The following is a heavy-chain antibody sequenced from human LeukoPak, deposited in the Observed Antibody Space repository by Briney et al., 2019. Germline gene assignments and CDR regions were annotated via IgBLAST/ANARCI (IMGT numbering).Heavy chain of an antibody. J-gene: IGHJ3*02. D-gene: IGHD1-26*01. CDR3: ATDYEWELQGHSTGAFDI. Sequence: ASVKVSCKVSGYTLTELSMHWVRQAPGKGLEWMGGFDPEDGETIYAQKFQGGVTMTEDTSTDTAYMELSSLRSEDTAVYYCATDYEWELQGHSTGAFDIWGQGTMVTVSS. V-gene: IGHV1-24*01. CDR1: GYTLTELS. CDR2: FDPEDGET.